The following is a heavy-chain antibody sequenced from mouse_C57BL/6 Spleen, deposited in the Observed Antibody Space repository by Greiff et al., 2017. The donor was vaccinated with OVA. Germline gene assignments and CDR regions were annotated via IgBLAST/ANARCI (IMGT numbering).Heavy chain of an antibody. CDR3: ARGRYYFDY. CDR1: GYSFTDYN. J-gene: IGHJ2*01. CDR2: INPNYGTT. V-gene: IGHV1-39*01. Sequence: VQLKESGPELVKPGASVKISCKASGYSFTDYNMNWVKQSNGNSLEWIGVINPNYGTTSYNQKFKGKATLTVDKSSSTAYMQLNSLSSEDSAVYCGARGRYYFDYWGQGTTLTVS.